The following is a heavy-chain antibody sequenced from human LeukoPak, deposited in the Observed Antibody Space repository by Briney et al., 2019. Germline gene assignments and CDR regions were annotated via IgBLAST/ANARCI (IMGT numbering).Heavy chain of an antibody. V-gene: IGHV2-5*01. CDR2: IYWHDDK. J-gene: IGHJ4*02. D-gene: IGHD5-18*01. Sequence: TXXXTXTFSGFSLSTSGVGVGWIRQPPGKALEWLALIYWHDDKRYNPSLKRRRTITKDNSKKQVGRTMTNMEXXXXXXXXXXXXXXXYSYGTEFDYWGQGTLVTVSS. CDR1: GFSLSTSGVG. CDR3: XXXXXXYSYGTEFDY.